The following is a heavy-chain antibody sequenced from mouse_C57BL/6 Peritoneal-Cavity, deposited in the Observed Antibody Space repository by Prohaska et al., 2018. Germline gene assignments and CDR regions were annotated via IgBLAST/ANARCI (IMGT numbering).Heavy chain of an antibody. J-gene: IGHJ4*01. D-gene: IGHD2-5*01. CDR3: ASSNSYAMYY. CDR1: GIDFSRYW. Sequence: EVKLLQSGAGLVQPGGSLTLSCAASGIDFSRYWMSWVRRAPGKGLEWIGEIYPDSSTINYAPSLKDKFIISRDNGKNTLYLQMSKVGSEDRGLYYCASSNSYAMYYWGQGTSVTVSS. V-gene: IGHV4-1*01. CDR2: IYPDSSTI.